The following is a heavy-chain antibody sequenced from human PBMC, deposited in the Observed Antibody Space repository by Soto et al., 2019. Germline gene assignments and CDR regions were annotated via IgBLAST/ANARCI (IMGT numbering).Heavy chain of an antibody. J-gene: IGHJ4*02. D-gene: IGHD7-27*01. V-gene: IGHV4-59*01. CDR1: GGTISSYY. Sequence: SETLSLTCTVSGGTISSYYWSWIRQPPGKGLEWIGYIYYSGSTNYNPSLKSRVTISVDTSKNQFSLKLSSVTAADTAVYYCARAAGDRLYYFDYWGQGTLVTVAS. CDR2: IYYSGST. CDR3: ARAAGDRLYYFDY.